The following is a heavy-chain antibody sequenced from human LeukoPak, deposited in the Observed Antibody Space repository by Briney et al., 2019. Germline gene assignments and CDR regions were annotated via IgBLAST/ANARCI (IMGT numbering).Heavy chain of an antibody. CDR2: ISYDGSNK. V-gene: IGHV3-30*03. CDR1: GFTFSSYG. CDR3: ARDEMGIVVVVAATVTVFDY. D-gene: IGHD2-15*01. Sequence: PGRSLRLSCAASGFTFSSYGMHWVRQAPGKGLEWVAVISYDGSNKYYADSVKGRFTISRDNSKNTLYLQMNSLRAEDTAVYYCARDEMGIVVVVAATVTVFDYWGQGTLVTVSS. J-gene: IGHJ4*02.